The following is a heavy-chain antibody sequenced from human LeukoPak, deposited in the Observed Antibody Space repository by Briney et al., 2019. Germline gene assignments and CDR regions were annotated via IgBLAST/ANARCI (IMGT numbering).Heavy chain of an antibody. CDR3: ARAISSARHNFDY. Sequence: PGGSLRLSCAASGFTFSTYPMHWVRQAPGKGLEWVAIISHDGGNTYYPDSVKGRFTISRDNSKNTLYLQMNSLRVEDTAVYYCARAISSARHNFDYWGQGTLVTVSS. D-gene: IGHD6-19*01. CDR1: GFTFSTYP. J-gene: IGHJ4*02. V-gene: IGHV3-30*04. CDR2: ISHDGGNT.